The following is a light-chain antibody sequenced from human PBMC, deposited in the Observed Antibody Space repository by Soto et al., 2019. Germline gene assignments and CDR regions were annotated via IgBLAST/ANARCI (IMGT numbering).Light chain of an antibody. CDR2: EVS. CDR1: SSDIGSYNR. CDR3: SSYTRSSTYV. V-gene: IGLV2-18*02. Sequence: QSVLTQPPSVSGSPGQSVTISCTGTSSDIGSYNRVSWYQQHPGTAPKLMVYEVSNRPSGVPDRFSGSKSGNTASLTISGLQAEDEADYYCSSYTRSSTYVFGTGTKVTVL. J-gene: IGLJ1*01.